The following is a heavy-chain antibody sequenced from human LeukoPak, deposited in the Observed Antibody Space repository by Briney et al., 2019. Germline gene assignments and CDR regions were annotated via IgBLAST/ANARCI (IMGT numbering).Heavy chain of an antibody. D-gene: IGHD2-21*02. CDR2: ITGSGGTT. CDR1: GFTFSGHG. J-gene: IGHJ6*03. Sequence: GGSLRLSCAASGFTFSGHGMSWVRQAPGKGLEWISGITGSGGTTYYARSLRGRFTTSRDNSKNMLYLQMKSLRVEDTAVYYCAKSVTADYSYYMDVWGKGATVTVSS. CDR3: AKSVTADYSYYMDV. V-gene: IGHV3-23*01.